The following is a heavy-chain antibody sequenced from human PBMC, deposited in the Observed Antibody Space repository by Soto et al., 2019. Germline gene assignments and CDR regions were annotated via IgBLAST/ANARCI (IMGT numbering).Heavy chain of an antibody. D-gene: IGHD3-10*01. CDR2: INHSGST. V-gene: IGHV4-34*01. CDR1: GGSFSGYY. Sequence: SETLSLTCAVYGGSFSGYYWSWIRQPPGKGLEWIGEINHSGSTNYNPSLKSRVTISVDTSKNQFSLKLSSVTAADTAVYYCARVFYGSGKGAYAYWGQGTLVTVSS. J-gene: IGHJ4*02. CDR3: ARVFYGSGKGAYAY.